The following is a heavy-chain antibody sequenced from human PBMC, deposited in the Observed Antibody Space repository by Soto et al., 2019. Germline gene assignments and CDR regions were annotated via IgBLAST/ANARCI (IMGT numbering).Heavy chain of an antibody. CDR2: INHSGST. J-gene: IGHJ4*02. Sequence: SETLSLTCAVYGGSFSGYYWSWIRQPPGKGLEWIGEINHSGSTNYNPSLKSRVTISVDTSKNQFSLKLSSVTAADTAVYYCARRGPWFGERDYWGQGTLVTVSS. CDR3: ARRGPWFGERDY. D-gene: IGHD3-10*01. V-gene: IGHV4-34*01. CDR1: GGSFSGYY.